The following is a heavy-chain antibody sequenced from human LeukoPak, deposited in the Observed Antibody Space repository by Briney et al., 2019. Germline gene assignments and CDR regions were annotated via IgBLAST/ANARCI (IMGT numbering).Heavy chain of an antibody. CDR2: ISAYNGNT. CDR3: ARDRGGQRYYDILTGYQDGMDV. CDR1: GYTFTSYG. Sequence: GASVKVSCKASGYTFTSYGISWVRQAPGQGLEWMGWISAYNGNTIYAQKLQGRVTMTTDTSTSTAYMELRSLRSDDTAVYYCARDRGGQRYYDILTGYQDGMDVWGQGTTVTVSS. V-gene: IGHV1-18*01. D-gene: IGHD3-9*01. J-gene: IGHJ6*02.